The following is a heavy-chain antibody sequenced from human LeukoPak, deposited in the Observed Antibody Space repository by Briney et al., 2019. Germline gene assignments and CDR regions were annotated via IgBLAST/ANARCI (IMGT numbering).Heavy chain of an antibody. CDR2: ISAYNGNT. Sequence: GASVKVSCKASGYTFTSYGISWVRQAPGQGLEWMGWISAYNGNTNYAQKLQGRVTMTTDTSTSTAYMELRSLRSDDTAVYYCASSTYYYDSTTPGGDYWGQGTLVTVSS. J-gene: IGHJ4*02. D-gene: IGHD3-22*01. CDR3: ASSTYYYDSTTPGGDY. V-gene: IGHV1-18*01. CDR1: GYTFTSYG.